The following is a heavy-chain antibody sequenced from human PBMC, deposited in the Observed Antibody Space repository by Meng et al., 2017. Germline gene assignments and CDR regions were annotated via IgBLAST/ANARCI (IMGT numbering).Heavy chain of an antibody. CDR2: IIPIFGTA. V-gene: IGHV1-69*01. CDR3: ARDIAGCFGY. Sequence: VQLVESGDGVKKRGSSVEVSCKASGGTFSSYAISWVRQAPGKGLEWMGGIIPIFGTANYAQKFQGRVTITADESTSTAYMEMSRLRSEDKAVYYCARDIAGCFGYWGQGTLVTVSS. CDR1: GGTFSSYA. D-gene: IGHD6-13*01. J-gene: IGHJ4*02.